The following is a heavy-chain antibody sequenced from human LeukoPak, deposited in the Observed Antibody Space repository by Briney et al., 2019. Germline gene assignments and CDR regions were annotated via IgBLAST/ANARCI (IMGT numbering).Heavy chain of an antibody. CDR3: ARWPYDAFDI. J-gene: IGHJ3*02. V-gene: IGHV1-18*04. CDR2: ISAYNGNT. Sequence: ASVKVSCKASGYTFTGYYMHWVRQAPGQGLEWMGWISAYNGNTNYAQKLQGRVTMTTDTSTSTAYMELRSLRSDDTAVYYCARWPYDAFDIWGQGTMVTVSS. CDR1: GYTFTGYY.